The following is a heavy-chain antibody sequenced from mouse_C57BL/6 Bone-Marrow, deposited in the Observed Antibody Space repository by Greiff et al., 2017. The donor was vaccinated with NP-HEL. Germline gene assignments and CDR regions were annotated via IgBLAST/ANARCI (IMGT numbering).Heavy chain of an antibody. CDR1: GFSLTSYG. CDR2: IWRGGST. CDR3: ANLLLRFPSYYCAMDY. Sequence: QVQLKESGPGLVQPSQSLSITCTVSGFSLTSYGVHWVRQSPGKGLEWLGVIWRGGSTDYNAAFMSRLSITKDNSKSQVFFKMNSLQADDTAIYYCANLLLRFPSYYCAMDYWGQGTSVTVSS. V-gene: IGHV2-5*01. D-gene: IGHD1-1*01. J-gene: IGHJ4*01.